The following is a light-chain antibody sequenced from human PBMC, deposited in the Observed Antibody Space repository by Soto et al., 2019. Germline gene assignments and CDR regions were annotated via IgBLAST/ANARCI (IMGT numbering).Light chain of an antibody. V-gene: IGKV3-20*01. CDR2: GAS. CDR1: QTIRSNY. J-gene: IGKJ1*01. CDR3: QQYGSSPT. Sequence: ETVLTQSPATLSLSPGERATLSCRASQTIRSNYLAWYRQTPGQAPRLLIYGASNRATGIADRFSGSGSGTDFTLTISRLEPEDFAVYYCQQYGSSPTFGQGTKVEIK.